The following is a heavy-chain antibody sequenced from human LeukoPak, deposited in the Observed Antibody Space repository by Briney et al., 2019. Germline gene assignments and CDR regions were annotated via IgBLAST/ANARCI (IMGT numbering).Heavy chain of an antibody. CDR2: ISGRDGST. J-gene: IGHJ4*02. V-gene: IGHV3-23*01. CDR1: GFTFNIYA. CDR3: AKAGLSRFDY. Sequence: PGGSLRLSWAASGFTFNIYAMSWVRQAPGKGREWVSVISGRDGSTYYADSVKGRFIISRDNSKTTLYLLMNSLRAEDTAVYYCAKAGLSRFDYWGQGTLVTVSS.